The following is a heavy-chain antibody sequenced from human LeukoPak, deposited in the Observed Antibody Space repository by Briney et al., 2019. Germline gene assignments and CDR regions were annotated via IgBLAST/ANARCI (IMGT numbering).Heavy chain of an antibody. J-gene: IGHJ3*02. CDR1: GDTFTSYG. CDR3: ARDQYYDSSGYRNTIDAFDI. CDR2: IGAYNGNT. Sequence: GASVKVSCKASGDTFTSYGISWVRQAPGQGLEWMGWIGAYNGNTNYAQKLQGRVTMTTDTSTSTAYMELRSLRSDDTAVYYCARDQYYDSSGYRNTIDAFDIWGQGTMVTVSS. V-gene: IGHV1-18*01. D-gene: IGHD3-22*01.